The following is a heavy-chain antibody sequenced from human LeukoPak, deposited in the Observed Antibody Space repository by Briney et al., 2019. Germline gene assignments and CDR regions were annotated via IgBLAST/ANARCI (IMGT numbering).Heavy chain of an antibody. CDR1: GYTFINYD. D-gene: IGHD3-10*01. J-gene: IGHJ4*02. CDR3: ARVLGKATAAGPALGY. Sequence: ASVKVSCKASGYTFINYDFNWVRQAPGQGLEWMGWMNPKNGNRGYAQRFQGRLTMTRDASIGTVYLELSSLRSDDTAVYYCARVLGKATAAGPALGYWGQGTLVTVSS. V-gene: IGHV1-8*01. CDR2: MNPKNGNR.